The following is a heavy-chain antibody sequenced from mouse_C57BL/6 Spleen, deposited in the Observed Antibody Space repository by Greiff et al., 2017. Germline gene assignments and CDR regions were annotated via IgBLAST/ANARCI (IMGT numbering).Heavy chain of an antibody. CDR3: ASHRVYYSNYDKAMDY. Sequence: EVKLVESGGDLVKPGGSLKLSCAASGFTFSSYGMSWVRQTPDKRLEWVATISSGGSYTYYPDSVKGRFIIFRDNAKNTLYLQMSSLKSEDTAIYYCASHRVYYSNYDKAMDYWGQGTSVTVSS. CDR2: ISSGGSYT. CDR1: GFTFSSYG. D-gene: IGHD2-5*01. V-gene: IGHV5-6*01. J-gene: IGHJ4*01.